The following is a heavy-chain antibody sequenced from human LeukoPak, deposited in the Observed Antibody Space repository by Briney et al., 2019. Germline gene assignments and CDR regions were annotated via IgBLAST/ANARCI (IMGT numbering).Heavy chain of an antibody. CDR3: ARHISAGYSSSWYADYYYYYMDV. Sequence: PSETLSLTCTVSGGSISSSSYYWGWIRQPPGKGLEWIGSLYYSGRTYYNPSLKSRVTISIDTSKNQFSLRLTSVTAADTAVYYCARHISAGYSSSWYADYYYYYMDVWGKGTTVTISS. CDR1: GGSISSSSYY. D-gene: IGHD6-13*01. V-gene: IGHV4-39*01. CDR2: LYYSGRT. J-gene: IGHJ6*03.